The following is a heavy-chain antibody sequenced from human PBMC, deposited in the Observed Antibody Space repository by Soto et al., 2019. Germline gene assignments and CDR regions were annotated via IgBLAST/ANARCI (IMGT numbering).Heavy chain of an antibody. Sequence: GGSLRLSCAASGFTFSSYAMSWVRQAPGKGLEWVSAISGSGGSTYYADSVKGRFTISRGNSKNTLYLQMNSLRAEDTAVYYCAKSLLWFGDLGYFDYWGQGTLVTVSS. J-gene: IGHJ4*02. CDR3: AKSLLWFGDLGYFDY. CDR1: GFTFSSYA. D-gene: IGHD3-10*01. V-gene: IGHV3-23*01. CDR2: ISGSGGST.